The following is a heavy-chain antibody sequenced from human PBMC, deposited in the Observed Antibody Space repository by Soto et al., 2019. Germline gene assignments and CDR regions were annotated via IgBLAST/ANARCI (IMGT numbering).Heavy chain of an antibody. V-gene: IGHV3-53*01. D-gene: IGHD3-22*01. CDR2: IYSGGST. CDR3: ARATRMIRSYGMDV. CDR1: GFTVSSNY. Sequence: ELQLVESGGGLIQPGGSLRLSCAASGFTVSSNYMSWVRQAPGKGLEWVSVIYSGGSTYYADSVKGRFTISRDNSKNTLYLQMNSLRAEDTAVYYCARATRMIRSYGMDVWGQGTTVTVSS. J-gene: IGHJ6*02.